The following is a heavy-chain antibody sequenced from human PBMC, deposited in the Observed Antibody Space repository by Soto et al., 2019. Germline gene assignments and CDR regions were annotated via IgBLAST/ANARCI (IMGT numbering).Heavy chain of an antibody. CDR2: INSASGGT. CDR3: AVLVGATSADY. Sequence: ASVKVSCKASGFSFKGYFMHWVRQAPGQGLEWMGWINSASGGTSYAQKFQGRVTMTSDTSITTAYLELSSLRSDDTAVYYCAVLVGATSADYWGPGTLVTVSS. CDR1: GFSFKGYF. D-gene: IGHD1-26*01. J-gene: IGHJ4*02. V-gene: IGHV1-2*02.